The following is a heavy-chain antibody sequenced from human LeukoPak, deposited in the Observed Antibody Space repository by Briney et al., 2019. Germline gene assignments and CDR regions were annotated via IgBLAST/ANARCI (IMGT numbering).Heavy chain of an antibody. J-gene: IGHJ4*02. CDR1: GFTFSIYT. CDR2: ISSNGGST. Sequence: GGSLRLSCSASGFTFSIYTMHWVRQAPGKGLEYVSAISSNGGSTYYADSVKGRFTISRDNAKNSLYLQMNSLRAEDTAVYYCARRYCSSTSCTLDYWGQGTLVTVSS. V-gene: IGHV3-64*04. D-gene: IGHD2-2*01. CDR3: ARRYCSSTSCTLDY.